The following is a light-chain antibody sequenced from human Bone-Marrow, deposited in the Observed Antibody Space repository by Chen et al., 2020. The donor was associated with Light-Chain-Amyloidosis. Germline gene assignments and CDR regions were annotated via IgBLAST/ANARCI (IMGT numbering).Light chain of an antibody. J-gene: IGKJ4*01. V-gene: IGKV3-11*01. Sequence: VLTPPPATLVLSPGERATLSCRASQSVGTYLAWYQQKPGQAPRLLIYDASNRATGSPARFSGSGSGTDFTLSISSLEPEDFAVYYCQQRGNWPLTFGGGTKVEI. CDR2: DAS. CDR3: QQRGNWPLT. CDR1: QSVGTY.